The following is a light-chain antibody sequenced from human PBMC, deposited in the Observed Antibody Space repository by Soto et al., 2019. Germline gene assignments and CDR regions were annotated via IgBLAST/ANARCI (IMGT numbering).Light chain of an antibody. CDR1: QSVNSSY. J-gene: IGKJ2*01. CDR3: EEYGRSPPMYT. CDR2: GAS. V-gene: IGKV3-20*01. Sequence: IVLTQSPGTLSLSPGERATLPCRASQSVNSSYLAWYQQKPGQAPRLIIYGASSRATGIPDRFSGSGSGTDFTLTISRLEPEDFAVYYCEEYGRSPPMYTFGGGAKLEIK.